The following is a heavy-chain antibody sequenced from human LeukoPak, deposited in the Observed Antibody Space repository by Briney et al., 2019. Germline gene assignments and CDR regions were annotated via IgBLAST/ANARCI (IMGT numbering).Heavy chain of an antibody. CDR1: RFTFSTYS. Sequence: PGGSLRLSCAASRFTFSTYSMNWVRQAPGKGLEWVSYISSTSSTIYYADSVKDRFTISRDNSKNALYLQMNSLGAEDSAVYYGARDNCFDYWGQGTLVTVSS. CDR2: ISSTSSTI. CDR3: ARDNCFDY. J-gene: IGHJ4*02. V-gene: IGHV3-48*01.